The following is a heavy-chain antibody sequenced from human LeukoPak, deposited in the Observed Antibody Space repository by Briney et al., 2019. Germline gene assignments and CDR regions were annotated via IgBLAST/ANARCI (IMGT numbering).Heavy chain of an antibody. CDR1: GFTFSSYW. CDR3: ARDLYRIVVVPHYFDY. CDR2: IKQDGSEK. D-gene: IGHD3-22*01. J-gene: IGHJ4*02. Sequence: GGSLRLSCAASGFTFSSYWMSWVRQAPGKGLEWVANIKQDGSEKYYVDSVKGRFTISRDNAKNSLYLQMNSLRAEDTAVYYCARDLYRIVVVPHYFDYWGQGTLVIVSS. V-gene: IGHV3-7*01.